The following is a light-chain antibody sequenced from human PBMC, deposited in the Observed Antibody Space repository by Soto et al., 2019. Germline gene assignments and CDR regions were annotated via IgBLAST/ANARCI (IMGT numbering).Light chain of an antibody. CDR3: CLYTSFFSF. V-gene: IGLV2-23*01. Sequence: QSALTQPASVSGSPGQSITISCIETTSDFGTKKFFSWYRQQPGKAPKLIIYEGTKRPSGVSSRFSGSKSGNTASLTVSGLQSDDEADYFCCLYTSFFSFFGGGTKLTVL. CDR1: TSDFGTKKF. CDR2: EGT. J-gene: IGLJ2*01.